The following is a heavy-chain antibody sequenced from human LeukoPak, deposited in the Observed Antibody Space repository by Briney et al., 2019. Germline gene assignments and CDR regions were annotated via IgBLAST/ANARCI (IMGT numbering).Heavy chain of an antibody. CDR2: INSDGSST. J-gene: IGHJ5*02. CDR3: ARDKVPAAISAYNWFDP. CDR1: GFTFSSYW. D-gene: IGHD2-2*01. V-gene: IGHV3-74*01. Sequence: GGSLRLPCAASGFTFSSYWMHWVRQAPGKGLVWVSRINSDGSSTSYADSVKGRFTISRDNAKNTLYLQMNSLRAEDTAVYYCARDKVPAAISAYNWFDPWGQGTLVTVSS.